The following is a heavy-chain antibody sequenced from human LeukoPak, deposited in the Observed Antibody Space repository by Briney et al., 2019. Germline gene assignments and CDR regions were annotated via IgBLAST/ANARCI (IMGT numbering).Heavy chain of an antibody. J-gene: IGHJ4*02. Sequence: GGSLRLSCAASGFTFSSYSMNWVRQAPGKGLEWVSSISSSSSYIYHADSVKGRFTISRDNAKNSLYLQMNSLRAEDTAVYYCARGARGYSYGYDYWGQGTLVTVSS. CDR1: GFTFSSYS. D-gene: IGHD5-18*01. CDR3: ARGARGYSYGYDY. V-gene: IGHV3-21*01. CDR2: ISSSSSYI.